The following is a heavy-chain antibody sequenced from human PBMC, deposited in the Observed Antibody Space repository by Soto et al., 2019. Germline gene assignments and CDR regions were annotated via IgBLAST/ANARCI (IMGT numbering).Heavy chain of an antibody. J-gene: IGHJ4*02. CDR1: GFTFNNYA. CDR2: LSGSGGST. CDR3: AKVQALYVGGFDY. D-gene: IGHD2-8*01. Sequence: EVQLLESGGGLVQPGGSLRLSCAASGFTFNNYAMSWVRQAPGKGLEWVSGLSGSGGSTYYADSVKGRFTISRDNSKTALYLQMKSLRAEDTAVYYCAKVQALYVGGFDYWGQGTLVTVSS. V-gene: IGHV3-23*01.